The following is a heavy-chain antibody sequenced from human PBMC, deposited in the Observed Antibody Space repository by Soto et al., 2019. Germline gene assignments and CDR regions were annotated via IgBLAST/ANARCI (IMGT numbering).Heavy chain of an antibody. CDR2: IEGSGGGT. J-gene: IGHJ5*02. D-gene: IGHD3-10*01. V-gene: IGHV3-23*01. CDR1: AFPFSTTD. CDR3: AKHSAWFNT. Sequence: GGALRRSWEASAFPFSTTDMIWVRQAPGQGLEWVSTIEGSGGGTYYADLVKGRFTISRYNSKNTVYLQMTTLRVDDTAKYYCAKHSAWFNTWGQGTLVTVSS.